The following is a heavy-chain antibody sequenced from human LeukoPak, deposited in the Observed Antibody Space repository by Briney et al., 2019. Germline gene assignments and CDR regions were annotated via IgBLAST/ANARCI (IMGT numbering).Heavy chain of an antibody. V-gene: IGHV3-7*01. CDR2: IKPDGSEK. Sequence: GGSLRLSCAASGFTFSNYWMTWFRQTPGKGLEWVGNIKPDGSEKYYVDSVKGRFTISRDNAKNSLFLQMNSLRVEDTAIYYCARDYVWGSSESDYWGQGTLVTVSS. CDR3: ARDYVWGSSESDY. CDR1: GFTFSNYW. J-gene: IGHJ4*02. D-gene: IGHD7-27*01.